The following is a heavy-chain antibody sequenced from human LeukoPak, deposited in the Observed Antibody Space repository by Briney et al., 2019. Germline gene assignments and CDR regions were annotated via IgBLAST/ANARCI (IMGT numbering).Heavy chain of an antibody. CDR1: GFTLRSYG. CDR2: ISGGGGST. CDR3: SIRVGASWDLWPYYFYY. Sequence: PGGSLRLSCAASGFTLRSYGMSWVRQAPGKGLGWVSAISGGGGSTNYADSVRGRYTMSRDNYNNPLHVQLYSLRAEDTAVYYCSIRVGASWDLWPYYFYYWGQGTLVTVSS. D-gene: IGHD1-26*01. J-gene: IGHJ4*02. V-gene: IGHV3-23*01.